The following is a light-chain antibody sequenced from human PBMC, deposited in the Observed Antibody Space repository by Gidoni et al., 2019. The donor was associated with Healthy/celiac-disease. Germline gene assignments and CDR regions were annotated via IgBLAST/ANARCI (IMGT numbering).Light chain of an antibody. CDR2: EVS. CDR3: SSYTSSSTLEVV. Sequence: QSALTQPASVSRSPGQSITISCTGTSSDVGGYNYVSWYQQHPGKAPKLMIYEVSNRPSGGANRFSGSKAGNTASLTIAGLQAEDEADYYCSSYTSSSTLEVVFGGGTKLTVL. J-gene: IGLJ2*01. V-gene: IGLV2-14*01. CDR1: SSDVGGYNY.